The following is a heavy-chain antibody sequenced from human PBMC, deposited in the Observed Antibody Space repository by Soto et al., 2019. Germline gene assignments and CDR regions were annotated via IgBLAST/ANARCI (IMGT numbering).Heavy chain of an antibody. J-gene: IGHJ4*02. CDR1: GFTFSNAW. D-gene: IGHD3-3*01. V-gene: IGHV3-15*07. CDR3: TTDRPTIFGVVPDNFDY. Sequence: GGSLRLSCAASGFTFSNAWMNWVRQAPGKGLEWVGRIKSKTDGGTTDYAAPVKGRFTISRDDSKNTLYLQMNSLKTEDTAVYYCTTDRPTIFGVVPDNFDYWGQGTLVTVSS. CDR2: IKSKTDGGTT.